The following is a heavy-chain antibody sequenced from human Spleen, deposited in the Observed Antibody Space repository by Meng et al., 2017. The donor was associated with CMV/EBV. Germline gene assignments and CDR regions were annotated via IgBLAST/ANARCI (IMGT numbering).Heavy chain of an antibody. D-gene: IGHD3-22*01. CDR3: ARVSYYYDSSGYYWGPFDY. J-gene: IGHJ4*02. V-gene: IGHV1-69*10. CDR1: FSSYA. Sequence: FSSYAISWVRQAPGQGLEWMGGIIPILGIANYAQKFQGRVTITADKSTSTAYMELSSLRSEDTAVYYCARVSYYYDSSGYYWGPFDYWGQGTLVTVSS. CDR2: IIPILGIA.